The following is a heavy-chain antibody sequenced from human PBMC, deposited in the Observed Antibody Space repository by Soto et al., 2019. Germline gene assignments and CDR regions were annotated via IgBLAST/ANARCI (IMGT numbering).Heavy chain of an antibody. Sequence: QVQLVESGGGVVQPGRSLRLSCAASGFTFSSYGMPWVRQAPGKGLEWVAVISYDGSNKYSADSVKGRFTISRDNSKNTLYLQMNSLRAEDTAVYFCAKAGCSGGSCLDYWGQGTLVTVSS. V-gene: IGHV3-30*18. CDR3: AKAGCSGGSCLDY. CDR1: GFTFSSYG. CDR2: ISYDGSNK. J-gene: IGHJ4*02. D-gene: IGHD2-15*01.